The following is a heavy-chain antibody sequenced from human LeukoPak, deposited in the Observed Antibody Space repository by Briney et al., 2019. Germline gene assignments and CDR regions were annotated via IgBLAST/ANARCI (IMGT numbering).Heavy chain of an antibody. V-gene: IGHV3-23*01. CDR3: VKSTVRFSPPDY. D-gene: IGHD4-17*01. Sequence: TGGSLRLSCAASGFTFSSYAMSWVRQAPGKGLEWVSAISGSGGSTYYADSVKGRFTISRDNSKNTLYLQMSSLRAEDTAVYYCVKSTVRFSPPDYWGQGTLVTVSS. CDR2: ISGSGGST. J-gene: IGHJ4*02. CDR1: GFTFSSYA.